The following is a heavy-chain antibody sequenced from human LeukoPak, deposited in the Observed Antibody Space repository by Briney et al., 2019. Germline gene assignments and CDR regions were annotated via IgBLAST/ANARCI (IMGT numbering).Heavy chain of an antibody. CDR3: AREIVGAPTPGAY. V-gene: IGHV4-59*12. CDR1: GGSISSYY. CDR2: IDYSGST. Sequence: SETLSLTCTVSGGSISSYYWSWIRQPPGKGLEWIGYIDYSGSTNYNPSLKSRVTISVDTSKNQFSLKLSSVTAADTAVYYCAREIVGAPTPGAYWGQGILVTVSS. D-gene: IGHD1-26*01. J-gene: IGHJ4*02.